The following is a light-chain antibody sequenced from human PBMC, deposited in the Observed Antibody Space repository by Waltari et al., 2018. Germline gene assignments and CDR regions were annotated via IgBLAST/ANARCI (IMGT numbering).Light chain of an antibody. Sequence: IVMTQSPATLSVFPGERATLSCRASQSISSNLAWYQQKPGQAPGLLIYGASTRATGIPDRFTGSGSGIEFTLTINSLQSEDFAVYYCQQYNNWPPDPTFGQGTKVEIK. CDR2: GAS. CDR3: QQYNNWPPDPT. J-gene: IGKJ1*01. V-gene: IGKV3D-15*01. CDR1: QSISSN.